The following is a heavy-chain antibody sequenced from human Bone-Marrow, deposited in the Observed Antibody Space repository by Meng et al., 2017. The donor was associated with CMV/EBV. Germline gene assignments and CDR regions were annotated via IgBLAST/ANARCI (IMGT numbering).Heavy chain of an antibody. CDR1: GFTFSSYS. J-gene: IGHJ6*02. CDR3: ARDEGGTTLYDYYYVMDV. D-gene: IGHD5/OR15-5a*01. CDR2: ISSSSSYI. V-gene: IGHV3-21*01. Sequence: GSSLKISCAASGFTFSSYSMNWVRQAPGKGLEWVSSISSSSSYIYYADSVKGRFTISRDNAKNSLYLQMNSLRAEDTAVYYCARDEGGTTLYDYYYVMDVWGQGTTVTVSS.